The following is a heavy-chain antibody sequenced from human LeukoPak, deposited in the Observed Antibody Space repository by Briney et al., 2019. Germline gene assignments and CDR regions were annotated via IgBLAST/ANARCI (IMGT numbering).Heavy chain of an antibody. CDR2: IYYSGST. V-gene: IGHV4-59*01. CDR3: ARDTGSTRGFDP. D-gene: IGHD2-2*01. CDR1: GGSISSYY. Sequence: SETLSLTCTVSGGSISSYYWSWIRQPPGKGLEWIGYIYYSGSTNYNPSLKSRVTISVDTSKNQFSLKLNSVTAADTAVYYCARDTGSTRGFDPWGQGTLVTVSS. J-gene: IGHJ5*02.